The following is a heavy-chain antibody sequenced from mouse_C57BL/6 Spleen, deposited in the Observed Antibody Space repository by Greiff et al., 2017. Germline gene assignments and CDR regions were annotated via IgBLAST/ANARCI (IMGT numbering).Heavy chain of an antibody. J-gene: IGHJ3*01. CDR3: ARYNFSGGRSSFAY. CDR1: GYSITSGYY. CDR2: ISYDGSN. D-gene: IGHD1-1*02. Sequence: EVQLVESGPGLVKPSQSLSLTCSVTGYSITSGYYWNWIRQFPGNKLEWMGYISYDGSNHYNPSVKNRISITRDTSKNQFFLKLKTVTPEDTATYYCARYNFSGGRSSFAYWGQGTLVTVSA. V-gene: IGHV3-6*01.